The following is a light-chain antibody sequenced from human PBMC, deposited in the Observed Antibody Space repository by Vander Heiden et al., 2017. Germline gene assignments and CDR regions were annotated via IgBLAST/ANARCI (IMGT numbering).Light chain of an antibody. CDR2: DVS. CDR1: SSAVGGYNY. CDR3: SSYTSSSTLV. Sequence: GQSITISCTGTSSAVGGYNYVSWYQQHPGKAPKLIMYDVSNRPSGVSNRFSASKSGTTASPTISGLQAEDEADYYCSSYTSSSTLVFGGGTKLTVL. J-gene: IGLJ2*01. V-gene: IGLV2-14*04.